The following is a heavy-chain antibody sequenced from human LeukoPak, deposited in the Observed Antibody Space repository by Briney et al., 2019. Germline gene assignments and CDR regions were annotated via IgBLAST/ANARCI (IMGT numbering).Heavy chain of an antibody. J-gene: IGHJ6*02. CDR3: ARVYYGSESYYKYYYYYGMDV. D-gene: IGHD3-10*01. Sequence: SETLSLTCTVSGGSISSYYWSWIRQPPGKGLEWIGYIYYSGSTNYNPSLKSRVTISVDTSKNQFSLKLSSVTAADTAVYYCARVYYGSESYYKYYYYYGMDVWGQGTTVTVSS. CDR1: GGSISSYY. CDR2: IYYSGST. V-gene: IGHV4-59*01.